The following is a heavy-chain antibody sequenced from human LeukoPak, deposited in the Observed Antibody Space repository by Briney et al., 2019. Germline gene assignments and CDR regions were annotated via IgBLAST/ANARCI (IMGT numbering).Heavy chain of an antibody. CDR3: ARDGGPRGYAFDI. D-gene: IGHD3-16*01. CDR1: GGSISSYY. Sequence: SETLSLTCTVSGGSISSYYWSWIRQPPGKGLEWIGYIYYSGSTNYNPSLKSRVTISVDTSKNQFSLKLSSVTAADTAVYYCARDGGPRGYAFDIWGQGTMVTVSS. V-gene: IGHV4-59*01. CDR2: IYYSGST. J-gene: IGHJ3*02.